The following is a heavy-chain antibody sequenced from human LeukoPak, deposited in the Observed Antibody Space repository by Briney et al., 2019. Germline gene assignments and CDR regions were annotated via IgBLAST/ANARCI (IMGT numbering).Heavy chain of an antibody. CDR2: INPNSGGT. CDR1: GYTFTGYY. Sequence: ASVKLSCTASGYTFTGYYMHWVRHAPRQGIEWMGRINPNSGGTTYAQKSQGRVTMTRETSISTAYMELSRLRSDDTAVYYCARDLGGSYYNYFDYWGQGTLVTVSS. J-gene: IGHJ4*02. D-gene: IGHD1-26*01. V-gene: IGHV1-2*06. CDR3: ARDLGGSYYNYFDY.